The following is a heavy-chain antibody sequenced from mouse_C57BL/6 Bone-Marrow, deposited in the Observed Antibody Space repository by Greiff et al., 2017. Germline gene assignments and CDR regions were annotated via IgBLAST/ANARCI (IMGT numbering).Heavy chain of an antibody. J-gene: IGHJ2*01. D-gene: IGHD2-5*01. CDR1: GYTFTDYE. V-gene: IGHV1-15*01. CDR2: IDPETGGT. CDR3: TRPPYSNYGYYFDY. Sequence: VKLQESGAELVRPGASVTLSCKASGYTFTDYEMHWVKQTPVHGLEWIGAIDPETGGTAYNQKFKGKAILTADKSSSTAYMELRSLTSEDSAVYYCTRPPYSNYGYYFDYWGQGTTLTVSS.